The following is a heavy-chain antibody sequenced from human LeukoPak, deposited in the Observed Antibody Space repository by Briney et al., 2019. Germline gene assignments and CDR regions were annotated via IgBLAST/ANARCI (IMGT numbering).Heavy chain of an antibody. CDR1: GFSLSSSEMG. V-gene: IGHV2-5*01. D-gene: IGHD2-21*01. J-gene: IGHJ2*01. Sequence: KESGPTLVKPTQTLTLTCTFSGFSLSSSEMGVGWIRQPPGKALEWLALIFWNGDKRYSPSLKSSLTITRDTSKNQVVLTMTNMDPVDTATYYCAAGENGYFDRWGRGNLVTVSS. CDR3: AAGENGYFDR. CDR2: IFWNGDK.